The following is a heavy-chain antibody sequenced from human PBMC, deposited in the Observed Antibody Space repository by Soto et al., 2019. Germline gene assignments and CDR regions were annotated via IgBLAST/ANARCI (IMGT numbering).Heavy chain of an antibody. CDR2: ISAYNGNT. CDR3: ARVRGPMGYGDYFDY. V-gene: IGHV1-18*01. J-gene: IGHJ4*02. D-gene: IGHD4-17*01. CDR1: GYTFTSYG. Sequence: GASVKVSCKASGYTFTSYGISWVRQAPGQGLERMGWISAYNGNTNYAQKLQGRVTMTTDTSTSTAYMELRSLRSDDTAVYYCARVRGPMGYGDYFDYWGQGTLVTVSS.